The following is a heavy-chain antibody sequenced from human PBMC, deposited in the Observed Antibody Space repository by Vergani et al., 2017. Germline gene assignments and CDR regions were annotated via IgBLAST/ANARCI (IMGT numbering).Heavy chain of an antibody. CDR1: GGSLSSSSYY. D-gene: IGHD3-22*01. CDR2: IYYSGST. CDR3: ARRPASSGYFSWYFDL. V-gene: IGHV4-39*01. Sequence: QLQLQESGPGLVKPSETLSLTCTVSGGSLSSSSYYWGWIRQPPGKGLEWIGSIYYSGSTYYNPSLKSRVTISVDTSKNQFSLKLSSVTAADTAVYYCARRPASSGYFSWYFDLWGRGTLVTVSS. J-gene: IGHJ2*01.